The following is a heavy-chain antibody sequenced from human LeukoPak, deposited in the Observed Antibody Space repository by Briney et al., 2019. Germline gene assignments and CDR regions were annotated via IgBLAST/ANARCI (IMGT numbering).Heavy chain of an antibody. CDR2: VYPADSDT. V-gene: IGHV5-51*01. J-gene: IGHJ3*02. D-gene: IGHD2-8*02. CDR1: GYSFTSGYSFAVYW. Sequence: GESLKISCKGSGYSFTSGYSFAVYWIGWVRQMPGKGLEWMGIVYPADSDTRYSPPFQGQVTISVDTSISTAYLQWSRLKASDTAIYYCVRRGYCDGTGGCHSNPFDIWGQGTMVTVSS. CDR3: VRRGYCDGTGGCHSNPFDI.